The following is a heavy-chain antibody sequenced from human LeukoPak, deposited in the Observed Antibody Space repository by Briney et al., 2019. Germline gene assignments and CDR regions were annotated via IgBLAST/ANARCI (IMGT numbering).Heavy chain of an antibody. D-gene: IGHD3-16*01. CDR2: VWYDGRNR. V-gene: IGHV3-33*01. Sequence: PGGSLRLSCAASGYTFSRHGIHWVRQAPGKGLEWVAVVWYDGRNRDYADSVKGRFTISKDNSNNMVFLQMDRLRAEDTAVYYCARLWGGNSYSGGSLNLWGQGTLVTVSS. J-gene: IGHJ5*02. CDR1: GYTFSRHG. CDR3: ARLWGGNSYSGGSLNL.